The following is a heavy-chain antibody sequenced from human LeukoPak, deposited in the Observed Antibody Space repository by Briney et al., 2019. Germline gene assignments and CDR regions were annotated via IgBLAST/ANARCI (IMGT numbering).Heavy chain of an antibody. CDR1: GYTFTGYF. V-gene: IGHV1-18*04. D-gene: IGHD6-13*01. Sequence: ASVKVSCKAFGYTFTGYFIHWVRQAPGQGLEWMGWISAYNGNTNYAQKLQGRVTMTTDTSTSTAYMELRSLRSDDTAVYYCARDLGIAAAGTLGYWGQGTLVTVSS. CDR3: ARDLGIAAAGTLGY. CDR2: ISAYNGNT. J-gene: IGHJ4*02.